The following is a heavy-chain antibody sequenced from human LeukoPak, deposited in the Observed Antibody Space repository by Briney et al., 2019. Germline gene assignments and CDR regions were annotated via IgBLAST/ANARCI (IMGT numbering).Heavy chain of an antibody. CDR2: VYYSGST. CDR3: ARDIAIKWSYS. D-gene: IGHD2-15*01. Sequence: SETLSLTCTVSSGSISSSNYYWGWIRQPPGKGLEWIGSVYYSGSTDYNPSLKSRVTISLDTSKNQFSLKLSSVTAADTAVYYCARDIAIKWSYSWGQGTLVTVSS. V-gene: IGHV4-39*07. CDR1: SGSISSSNYY. J-gene: IGHJ5*01.